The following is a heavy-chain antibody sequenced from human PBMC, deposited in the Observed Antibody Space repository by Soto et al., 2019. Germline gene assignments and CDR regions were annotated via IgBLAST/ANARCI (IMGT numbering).Heavy chain of an antibody. V-gene: IGHV4-59*01. CDR3: ARSHSFDGSIYNYYFDF. D-gene: IGHD1-20*01. CDR2: IYASGAT. CDR1: GGSISSYY. J-gene: IGHJ4*02. Sequence: SETLSVTCTFSGGSISSYYWSWIGQPPGVTLEWIGYIYASGATTYNPSLESRVTMSVDMPNNEFSLELTSLTAADTAVYYCARSHSFDGSIYNYYFDFWGQGTMVTVSS.